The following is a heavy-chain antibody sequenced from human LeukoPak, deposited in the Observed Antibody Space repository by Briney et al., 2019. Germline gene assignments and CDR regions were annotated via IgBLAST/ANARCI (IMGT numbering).Heavy chain of an antibody. CDR3: ARGRSSSWYLSGGFDY. D-gene: IGHD6-13*01. V-gene: IGHV4-34*01. CDR2: INHSGST. J-gene: IGHJ4*02. Sequence: SETLSLTCAVYGGSFSGYYWSWIRQPPGKGLERIGEINHSGSTNYNPSLKSRVTISVDTSKNQFSLKLSSVTAADTAVYYCARGRSSSWYLSGGFDYWGQGTLVTVSS. CDR1: GGSFSGYY.